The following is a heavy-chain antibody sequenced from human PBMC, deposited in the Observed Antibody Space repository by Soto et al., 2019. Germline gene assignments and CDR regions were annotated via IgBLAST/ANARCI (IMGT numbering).Heavy chain of an antibody. J-gene: IGHJ1*01. D-gene: IGHD2-2*01. CDR1: GLTFNTYA. V-gene: IGHV3-30*03. CDR2: ISNDGSNK. CDR3: VSGRGYCSESSCSYFDYFQH. Sequence: QVQLVESGGGVGQPGTSLRLSCAASGLTFNTYAMNWIRLAPGKGLEWVAVISNDGSNKYYADSVKGRFTISRDNSKNTVYLQMNSLRGEDTGVYYCVSGRGYCSESSCSYFDYFQHWGQGALVIVSS.